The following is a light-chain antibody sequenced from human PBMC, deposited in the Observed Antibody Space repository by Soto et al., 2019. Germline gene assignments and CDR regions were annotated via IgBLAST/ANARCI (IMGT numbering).Light chain of an antibody. J-gene: IGKJ5*01. V-gene: IGKV3-11*01. CDR1: QSVSTY. Sequence: EIVMTQSPATLSVSPRERVTLSCRASQSVSTYLAWYQQRPGQSPRLLIYGASNRATGVPARFSGSGSGTDFTLTISSLEPEDFAVYYCQERSNWPPITFGPGTLLEIK. CDR3: QERSNWPPIT. CDR2: GAS.